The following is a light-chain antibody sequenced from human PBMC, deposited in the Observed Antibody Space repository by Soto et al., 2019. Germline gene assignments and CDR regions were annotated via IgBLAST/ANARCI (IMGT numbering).Light chain of an antibody. V-gene: IGLV2-8*01. CDR2: EVT. CDR3: SSYAGSNNFCV. J-gene: IGLJ1*01. CDR1: SSDVGGYNY. Sequence: QSALIQPPSASGSPGQSVTISCTGTSSDVGGYNYVSWYQQHPGKAPKLMIYEVTKRPSGVPDRFFGSKSGNTASLTVSGLQAEDEADYYCSSYAGSNNFCVFGTGTKVTVL.